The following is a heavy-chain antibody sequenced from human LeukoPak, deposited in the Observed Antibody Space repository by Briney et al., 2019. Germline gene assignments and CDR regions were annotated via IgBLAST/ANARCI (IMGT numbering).Heavy chain of an antibody. Sequence: PSETLSLTCTVSGGSISSGTYYWGWIRQPPGKGLEWIGSIYYSGNTYYNPSLKSRVTISVDTSKNQFSLKLSSVTAADTAVYYCAKSHGLYFDYWGQGTLVTASS. J-gene: IGHJ4*02. V-gene: IGHV4-39*01. CDR2: IYYSGNT. D-gene: IGHD4-17*01. CDR1: GGSISSGTYY. CDR3: AKSHGLYFDY.